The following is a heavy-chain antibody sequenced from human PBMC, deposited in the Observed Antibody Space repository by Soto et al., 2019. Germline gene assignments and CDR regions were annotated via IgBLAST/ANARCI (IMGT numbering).Heavy chain of an antibody. CDR2: INHSGST. CDR1: GGSFSGYY. Sequence: QVQLQQWGAGLLKPSETLSLTCAVYGGSFSGYYWSWIRQPPGKGLEWIGEINHSGSTNYNPSLKSRVTIQVDTSKNQFSLKLSAVTAADTAVYYCARHVVATISFDYWGQGTLVTVSS. V-gene: IGHV4-34*01. D-gene: IGHD5-12*01. CDR3: ARHVVATISFDY. J-gene: IGHJ4*02.